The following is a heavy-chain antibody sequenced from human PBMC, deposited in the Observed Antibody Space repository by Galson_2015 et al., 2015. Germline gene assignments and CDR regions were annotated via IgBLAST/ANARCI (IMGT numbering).Heavy chain of an antibody. CDR3: ARICRYTFCYP. D-gene: IGHD5-24*01. CDR1: GFSISTSGMC. Sequence: PALGNPTQPLTLPCTFSGFSISTSGMCVSWIRQPPGKALEWLALIDWDDDNYYSTSLKTRLTISKDTSKNQVVLTMTNMDPEDTATYFCARICRYTFCYPWGQGTLVTVSS. V-gene: IGHV2-70*01. CDR2: IDWDDDN. J-gene: IGHJ5*02.